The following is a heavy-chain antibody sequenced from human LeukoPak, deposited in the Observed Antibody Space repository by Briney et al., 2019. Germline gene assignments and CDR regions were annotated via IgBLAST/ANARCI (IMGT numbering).Heavy chain of an antibody. Sequence: PGGSLRLSCAASGFTFTSFPMSWVRRAPGKGLEYLSLICADGVTTYYADSVKGRFIISRDNSNNTLYLQMNSLRAGDTAVYYCAKTWFGDLEIRFDPWGQGTLVTVPS. V-gene: IGHV3-23*01. D-gene: IGHD3-10*01. J-gene: IGHJ5*02. CDR2: ICADGVTT. CDR1: GFTFTSFP. CDR3: AKTWFGDLEIRFDP.